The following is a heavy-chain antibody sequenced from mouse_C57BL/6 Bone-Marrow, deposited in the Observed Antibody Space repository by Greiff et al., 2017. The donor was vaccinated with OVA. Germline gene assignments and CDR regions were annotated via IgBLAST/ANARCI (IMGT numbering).Heavy chain of an antibody. V-gene: IGHV1-59*01. CDR3: ARTTVGAY. CDR1: GYTFTSYW. D-gene: IGHD1-1*01. J-gene: IGHJ3*01. CDR2: IDPSDSYT. Sequence: QVQLQQSGAELVRPGTSVKLSCKASGYTFTSYWMHWVKQRPGQGLEWIGVIDPSDSYTNYNQKFKGKATLTVDTSSSTAYMQLSSLTSEDSAVYYCARTTVGAYWGQGTLVTVSA.